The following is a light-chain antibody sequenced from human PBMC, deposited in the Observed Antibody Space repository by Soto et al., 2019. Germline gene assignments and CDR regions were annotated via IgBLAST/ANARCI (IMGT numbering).Light chain of an antibody. CDR3: CSYAGGGTYV. J-gene: IGLJ1*01. CDR2: EVT. V-gene: IGLV2-23*02. Sequence: QSVLTQPASVSGSPGQSITISCTGTINDVGTYNLVSWFQQHPGKAPKLMIYEVTERPSGVSNRFSGSKSGNAASLTISGLHAEDEADYHCCSYAGGGTYVFATGTKVTVL. CDR1: INDVGTYNL.